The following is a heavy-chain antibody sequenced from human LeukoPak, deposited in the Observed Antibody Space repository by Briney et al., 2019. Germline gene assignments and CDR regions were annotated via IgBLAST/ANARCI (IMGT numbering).Heavy chain of an antibody. CDR2: ISGSGGST. D-gene: IGHD3-3*01. CDR1: GFTFSSYA. J-gene: IGHJ6*02. V-gene: IGHV3-23*01. CDR3: ARDRYYDFWSGYYSSYYYGMDV. Sequence: GGSLRLSCAASGFTFSSYAMSWVRQAPGKGLEWVSAISGSGGSTYYADSVKGRFTISRDNSKNTLYLQMNSLRAEDTAVYYCARDRYYDFWSGYYSSYYYGMDVWGQGTTVTVSS.